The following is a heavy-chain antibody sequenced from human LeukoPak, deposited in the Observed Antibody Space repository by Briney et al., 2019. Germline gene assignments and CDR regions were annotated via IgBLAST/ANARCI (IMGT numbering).Heavy chain of an antibody. CDR2: FDPADGET. J-gene: IGHJ4*02. CDR3: ATEGKMVRGVYTDY. D-gene: IGHD3-10*01. V-gene: IGHV1-24*01. CDR1: GYTLTELS. Sequence: ASVKVSCKVSGYTLTELSMHWVRQAPGKGFEWMGRFDPADGETIYAQKFQGRVTMTADTSTDTVYMGLSSLRSGDTAVYYCATEGKMVRGVYTDYWGQGTLVTVSS.